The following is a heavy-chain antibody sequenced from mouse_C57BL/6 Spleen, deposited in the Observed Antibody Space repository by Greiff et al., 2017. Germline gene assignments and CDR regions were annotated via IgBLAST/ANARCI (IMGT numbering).Heavy chain of an antibody. CDR1: GYTFTSYC. V-gene: IGHV1-52*01. CDR3: ARSTNLDY. D-gene: IGHD5-1*01. J-gene: IGHJ2*01. CDR2: IDPSASET. Sequence: QVQLQQPGAGLVRPGSSLRLSCTASGYTFTSYCMHWVHQTPIQGLEWIGNIDPSASETHYNQKFKDKATLTVDKSTSTAYMQLSSMTSEDTAVYYCARSTNLDYWGQGTTLTVSS.